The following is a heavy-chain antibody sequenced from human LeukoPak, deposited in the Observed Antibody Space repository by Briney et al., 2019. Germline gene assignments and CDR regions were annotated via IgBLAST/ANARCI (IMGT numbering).Heavy chain of an antibody. CDR3: AKEGRFDYYYYMDV. J-gene: IGHJ6*03. V-gene: IGHV3-30*02. D-gene: IGHD3-16*01. CDR1: GFTFSSYG. CDR2: IRYDGSNK. Sequence: GGSLRLSCAASGFTFSSYGMHWVRQAPGKGLEWVAFIRYDGSNKYYADSVKGRFTISRDNSKNTLYLQMNSLGAEDTAVYYCAKEGRFDYYYYMDVWGKGTTVTISS.